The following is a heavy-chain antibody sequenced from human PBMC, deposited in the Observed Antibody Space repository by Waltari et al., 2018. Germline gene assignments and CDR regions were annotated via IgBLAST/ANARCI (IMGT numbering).Heavy chain of an antibody. CDR3: ARGDGVRGVIFDY. D-gene: IGHD3-10*01. V-gene: IGHV3-53*01. CDR1: GFTVSSNY. CDR2: FYSGGST. Sequence: EVQLVESGGGLIQPGGSLRLSCAASGFTVSSNYMIWVRQAPGKGLGLVSVFYSGGSTYYADSVKGRFTISRDNSKNTLYLQMNSLRTEDTAVYYCARGDGVRGVIFDYWGQGTLVTVSS. J-gene: IGHJ4*02.